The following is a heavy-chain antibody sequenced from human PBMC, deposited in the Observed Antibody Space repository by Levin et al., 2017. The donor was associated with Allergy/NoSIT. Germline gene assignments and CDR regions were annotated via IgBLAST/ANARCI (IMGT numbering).Heavy chain of an antibody. Sequence: ASVKVSCKASGGTFSSYAISWVRQAPGQGLEWMGGIIPIFGTANYAQKFQGRVTITADESTSTAYMELSSLRSEDTAVYYCARELGIAAAGPYNWFDPWGQGTLVTVSS. CDR3: ARELGIAAAGPYNWFDP. CDR1: GGTFSSYA. CDR2: IIPIFGTA. V-gene: IGHV1-69*13. J-gene: IGHJ5*02. D-gene: IGHD6-13*01.